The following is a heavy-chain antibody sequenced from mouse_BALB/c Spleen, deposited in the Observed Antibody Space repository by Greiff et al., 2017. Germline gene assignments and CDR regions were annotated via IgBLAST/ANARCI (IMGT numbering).Heavy chain of an antibody. V-gene: IGHV5-6-3*01. Sequence: EVKLVESGGGLVQPGGSLKLSCAASGFTFSSYGMSWVRQTPDKRLELVATINSNGGSTYYPDSVKGRFTISRDNAKNTLYLQMSSLKSEDTAMYYCARDWGYYYGSSYAAMDYWGQGTSVTVSS. CDR1: GFTFSSYG. CDR2: INSNGGST. J-gene: IGHJ4*01. D-gene: IGHD1-1*01. CDR3: ARDWGYYYGSSYAAMDY.